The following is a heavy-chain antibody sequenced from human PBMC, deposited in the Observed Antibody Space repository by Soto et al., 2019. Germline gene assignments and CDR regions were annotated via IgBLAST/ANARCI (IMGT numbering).Heavy chain of an antibody. CDR2: IWYDGSNK. D-gene: IGHD3-22*01. CDR1: GFTFSSYG. CDR3: ARDYDSSGYPRYYFDY. Sequence: QVQLVESGGGVVQPGRSLRLSCAASGFTFSSYGMHWVRQAPGKGVEWVAVIWYDGSNKYYADSVKGRFTISRDNSKNTLYLQMNSLRAEDTAVYYCARDYDSSGYPRYYFDYWGQGTLVTVSS. J-gene: IGHJ4*02. V-gene: IGHV3-33*01.